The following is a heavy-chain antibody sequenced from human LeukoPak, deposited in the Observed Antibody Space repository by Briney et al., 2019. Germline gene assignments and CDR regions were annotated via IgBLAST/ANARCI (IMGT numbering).Heavy chain of an antibody. D-gene: IGHD3-10*01. Sequence: SETLSLTCTVSGASISSYYWTWLRQPAGKGLEWIGRIYTSGSTNYNPSLKSRVTISVDTSKNQFSLKLSSVTAADTAVYYCVRALKRITMVRGVIIAFDYWGQGTLVTVSS. V-gene: IGHV4-4*07. CDR2: IYTSGST. CDR3: VRALKRITMVRGVIIAFDY. J-gene: IGHJ4*02. CDR1: GASISSYY.